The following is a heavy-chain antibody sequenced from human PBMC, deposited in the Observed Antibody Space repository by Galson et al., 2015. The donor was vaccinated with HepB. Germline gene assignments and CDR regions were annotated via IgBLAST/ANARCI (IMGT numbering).Heavy chain of an antibody. V-gene: IGHV3-48*02. CDR2: ISSSSSTI. CDR3: ARTGIEMTGGTFDY. Sequence: SLRLSCAASGFTFSSYSMNWVRQAPGKGLEWVSYISSSSSTIYYADSVKGRFTISRDNAENSLYLQMNSLRDEDTAVYYCARTGIEMTGGTFDYWGQGTLVTVSS. J-gene: IGHJ4*02. D-gene: IGHD2-15*01. CDR1: GFTFSSYS.